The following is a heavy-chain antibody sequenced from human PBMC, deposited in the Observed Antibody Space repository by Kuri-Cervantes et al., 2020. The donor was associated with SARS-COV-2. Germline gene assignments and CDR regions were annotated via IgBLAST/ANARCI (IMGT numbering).Heavy chain of an antibody. CDR2: ISGSGGST. V-gene: IGHV3-23*01. CDR1: GFTFSNYG. CDR3: AAFDI. Sequence: ETLSLTCAASGFTFSNYGMHWVRQAPGKGLEWVSAISGSGGSTYYADSVKGRFTISRDNSKNTLYLQMNSLRAEDTAVYYCAAFDIWGQGTMVTVSS. J-gene: IGHJ3*02.